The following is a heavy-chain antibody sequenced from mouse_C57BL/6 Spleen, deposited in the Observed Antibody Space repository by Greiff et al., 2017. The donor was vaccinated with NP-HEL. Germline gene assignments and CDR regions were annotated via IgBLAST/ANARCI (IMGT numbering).Heavy chain of an antibody. CDR3: AREGLRYPYYFDY. CDR2: IDPSDSYT. J-gene: IGHJ2*01. CDR1: GYTFTSYW. V-gene: IGHV1-59*01. Sequence: QVQLQQPGAELVRPGTSVKLSCKASGYTFTSYWLHWVKQRPGQGLEWIGVIDPSDSYTNYNQKFKGKATLTVDTSSSTAYMQLSSLTSEDSAVYYCAREGLRYPYYFDYWGQGTTLTVSS. D-gene: IGHD1-1*01.